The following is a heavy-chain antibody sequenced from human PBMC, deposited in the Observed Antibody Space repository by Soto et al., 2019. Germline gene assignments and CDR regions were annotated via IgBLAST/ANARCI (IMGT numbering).Heavy chain of an antibody. CDR2: IIPILGIA. J-gene: IGHJ4*02. D-gene: IGHD2-15*01. V-gene: IGHV1-69*08. CDR1: GGTFSTYT. Sequence: QVQLVQSGAAVKKPGSSVKVSCKASGGTFSTYTISWVRQAPGQGLEWMGRIIPILGIAHYAQKLQGRVTITADKSTSTAYMELGSLSSEDTAVYYCARDSGYCSGGSCQIERPIDYWSQGTLVTVSS. CDR3: ARDSGYCSGGSCQIERPIDY.